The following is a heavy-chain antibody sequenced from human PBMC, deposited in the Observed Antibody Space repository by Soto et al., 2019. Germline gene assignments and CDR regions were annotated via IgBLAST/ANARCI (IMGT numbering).Heavy chain of an antibody. Sequence: PGGSLRLSCAASGFTFSSYAMHWVRQAPGKGLEYVSAISSNGGSTYYANSEKGRFTISRDNSKSTLYLQMGSLRAEDMAVYYCARDSWGREEEYSGYDYYYYYYMDVWGKGTTVTVSS. J-gene: IGHJ6*03. V-gene: IGHV3-64*01. CDR3: ARDSWGREEEYSGYDYYYYYYMDV. CDR2: ISSNGGST. CDR1: GFTFSSYA. D-gene: IGHD5-12*01.